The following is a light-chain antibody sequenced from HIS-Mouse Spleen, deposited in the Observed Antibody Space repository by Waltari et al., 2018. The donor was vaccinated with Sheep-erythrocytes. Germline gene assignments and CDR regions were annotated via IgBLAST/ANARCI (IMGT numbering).Light chain of an antibody. CDR3: AAWDDSLNGPV. CDR1: SPNIVSNT. CDR2: SNN. Sequence: QSVLTQPPSASGTPGQRVTISCSGSSPNIVSNTASWYQQPPGTAPKLLIYSNNQRPSGVPDRFSGSKSGTSASLAISGLQSEDEADYYCAAWDDSLNGPVFGGGTKLTVL. J-gene: IGLJ3*02. V-gene: IGLV1-44*01.